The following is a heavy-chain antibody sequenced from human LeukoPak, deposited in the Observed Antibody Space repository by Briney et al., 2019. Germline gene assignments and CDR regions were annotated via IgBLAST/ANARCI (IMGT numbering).Heavy chain of an antibody. CDR1: GGSFSGYY. CDR2: INHSGST. D-gene: IGHD3-22*01. Sequence: SETLSLTCAVYGGSFSGYYWSWIRQPPGKGLEWIGEINHSGSTNYNPSLKSRVTISVDTSKNQFSLKLSSVTAADTAVYFCARGPPTDYYDSSGFYYVFDYWGQGTLVTVST. V-gene: IGHV4-34*01. CDR3: ARGPPTDYYDSSGFYYVFDY. J-gene: IGHJ4*02.